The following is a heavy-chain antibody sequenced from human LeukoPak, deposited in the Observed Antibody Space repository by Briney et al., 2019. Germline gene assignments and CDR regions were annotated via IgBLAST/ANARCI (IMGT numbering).Heavy chain of an antibody. D-gene: IGHD6-19*01. CDR3: VGSSGWLSDY. Sequence: GGSLRLSCAGTGFTFSNYWMNWVRQAPGKGLEWVANIKEDGSRINYVDSLKGRFTISRDNAKDSVYLQMDDLRAEDTAVYYCVGSSGWLSDYWGQGILVAVSS. V-gene: IGHV3-7*01. CDR1: GFTFSNYW. J-gene: IGHJ4*02. CDR2: IKEDGSRI.